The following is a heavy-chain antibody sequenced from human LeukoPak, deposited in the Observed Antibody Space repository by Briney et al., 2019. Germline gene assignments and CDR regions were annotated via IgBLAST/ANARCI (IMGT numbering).Heavy chain of an antibody. V-gene: IGHV3-11*04. CDR1: GFTFSDYF. CDR2: VSSSGTG. D-gene: IGHD2-21*02. CDR3: ARPAYCGGNCYYFPDY. J-gene: IGHJ4*02. Sequence: PGGSLRLSCAASGFTFSDYFMSWIRQAPGKGLEWLSHVSSSGTGYYTDSVKGRATISRDNAKNSLYLQMNSLRAEDTAVYYCARPAYCGGNCYYFPDYWGQGTLVTVSS.